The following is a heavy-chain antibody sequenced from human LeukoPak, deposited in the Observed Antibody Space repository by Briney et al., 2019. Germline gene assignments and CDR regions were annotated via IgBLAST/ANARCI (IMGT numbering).Heavy chain of an antibody. V-gene: IGHV3-30*18. D-gene: IGHD7-27*01. J-gene: IGHJ4*02. Sequence: GESLRLSCAASGFTFSSYGMHWVRQAPGKGLEWVAVISYDGSNKYYADSVKGRFTISRDNSKNTLYLQMNSLRAEDTAVYYCAKENMGTDYFDYWGQGTRVTVPS. CDR2: ISYDGSNK. CDR1: GFTFSSYG. CDR3: AKENMGTDYFDY.